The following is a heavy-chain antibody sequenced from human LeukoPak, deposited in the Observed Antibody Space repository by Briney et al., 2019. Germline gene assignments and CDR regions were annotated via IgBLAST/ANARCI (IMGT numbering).Heavy chain of an antibody. D-gene: IGHD3-3*01. CDR2: IKQDGSEK. J-gene: IGHJ3*02. V-gene: IGHV3-7*01. Sequence: GGSLRLSCAASGFTFSSYWMSWVRQAPGKGLEWVANIKQDGSEKYYMDSVKGRFTISRDNAKNSLYLQMNSLRAEDTAVYYCAREGPRGAYYDFWSGYYTDAFDIWGQGTMVTVSS. CDR1: GFTFSSYW. CDR3: AREGPRGAYYDFWSGYYTDAFDI.